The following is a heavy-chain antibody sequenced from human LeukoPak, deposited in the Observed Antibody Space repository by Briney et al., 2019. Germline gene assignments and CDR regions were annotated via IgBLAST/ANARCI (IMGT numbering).Heavy chain of an antibody. V-gene: IGHV3-23*01. CDR1: GITLSNYG. D-gene: IGHD3-16*01. CDR2: ISGSGGGT. Sequence: GGSLRLSCAVSGITLSNYGMSWVRQAPGKGLEWVAGISGSGGGTNYTDSVKGRFTISRDNPRNTLYLQMNSLRAEDTAVYFCAKRGIVIRVILVGFHKEAYYFDSWGQGALVTVSS. J-gene: IGHJ4*02. CDR3: AKRGIVIRVILVGFHKEAYYFDS.